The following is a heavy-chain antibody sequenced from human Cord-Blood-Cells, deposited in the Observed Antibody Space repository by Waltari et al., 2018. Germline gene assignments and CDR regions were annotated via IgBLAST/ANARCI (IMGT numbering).Heavy chain of an antibody. CDR1: GYTFTGYY. V-gene: IGHV1-2*04. CDR2: INPNSGGT. D-gene: IGHD5-12*01. Sequence: QAPLVQSGAEVKKPGPSVTVSCKASGYTFTGYYVPWVRQAPGQGLEWMGWINPNSGGTNYAQKFQGWVTMTRDTPISTAYMELSRLRSDDTAVYYCARNLATDAFDIWGQGTMVTVSS. J-gene: IGHJ3*02. CDR3: ARNLATDAFDI.